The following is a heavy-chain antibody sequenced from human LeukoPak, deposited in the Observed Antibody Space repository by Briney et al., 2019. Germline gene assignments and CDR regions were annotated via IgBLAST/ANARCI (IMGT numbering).Heavy chain of an antibody. J-gene: IGHJ4*02. D-gene: IGHD3-22*01. CDR3: ARDLFGYYDSSGQGGY. CDR1: GGTSSSYA. V-gene: IGHV1-69*05. CDR2: IIPIFGTA. Sequence: GASVKVSCKASGGTSSSYAISWVRQAPGQGLEWMGGIIPIFGTANYAQKFQGRVTITTDESTSTAYMELSSLRSEDTAVYYCARDLFGYYDSSGQGGYWGQGTPVTVSS.